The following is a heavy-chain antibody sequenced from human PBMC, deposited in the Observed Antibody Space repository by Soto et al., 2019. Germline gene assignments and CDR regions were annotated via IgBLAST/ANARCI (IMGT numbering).Heavy chain of an antibody. Sequence: GGSLRLSCAAAGFTFKDAWMNWVRQAPGKGLEWVGHIKSKTDGGTTDYSAPVKGRFTISRDDSKNTLYLQMNSLKSEDTAVYYCTTDLWVSRALDYWGRAILVTVSS. V-gene: IGHV3-15*07. J-gene: IGHJ4*02. CDR1: GFTFKDAW. D-gene: IGHD3-10*01. CDR2: IKSKTDGGTT. CDR3: TTDLWVSRALDY.